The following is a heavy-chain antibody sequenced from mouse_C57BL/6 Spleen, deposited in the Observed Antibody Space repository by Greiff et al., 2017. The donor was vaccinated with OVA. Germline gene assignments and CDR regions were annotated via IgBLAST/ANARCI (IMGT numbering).Heavy chain of an antibody. J-gene: IGHJ1*03. V-gene: IGHV1-59*01. D-gene: IGHD2-4*01. Sequence: QVQLQQPGAELVRPGTSVKLSCKASGYTFTSYWMHWVKQRPGQGLEWIGVIDPSDSYTNYTQKFKGKATLTVDTSSSTAYMQLSSLTSEDSAVYYCAREIRGYLDVWGTGTTVTVSS. CDR2: IDPSDSYT. CDR1: GYTFTSYW. CDR3: AREIRGYLDV.